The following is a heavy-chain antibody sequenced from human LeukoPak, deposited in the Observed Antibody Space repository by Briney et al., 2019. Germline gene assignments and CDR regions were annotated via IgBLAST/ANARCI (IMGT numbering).Heavy chain of an antibody. CDR1: GYTFTSYY. V-gene: IGHV1-18*04. J-gene: IGHJ4*02. CDR2: ISAYNGNT. D-gene: IGHD3-10*01. Sequence: ASVKVSCKASGYTFTSYYMHWVRQAPGQGLEWMGWISAYNGNTNYAQKLQGRVTMTTDTSTSTAYMELRSLRSEDTAVYYCARDYYGSGSYLGYWGQGTLVTVSS. CDR3: ARDYYGSGSYLGY.